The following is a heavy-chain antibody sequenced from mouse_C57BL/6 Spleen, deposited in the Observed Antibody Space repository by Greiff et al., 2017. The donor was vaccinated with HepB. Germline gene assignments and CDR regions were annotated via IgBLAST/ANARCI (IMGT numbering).Heavy chain of an antibody. D-gene: IGHD2-3*01. CDR2: IYPGDGDT. CDR3: ARGGYDGDWYFDV. J-gene: IGHJ1*03. Sequence: QVQLKESGPELVKPGASVKISCKASGYAFSSSWMNWVKQRPGKGLEWIGRIYPGDGDTNYNGKFKGKATLTADKSSSPAYMQLSSLTSEDSAVYFCARGGYDGDWYFDVWGTGTTVTVSS. V-gene: IGHV1-82*01. CDR1: GYAFSSSW.